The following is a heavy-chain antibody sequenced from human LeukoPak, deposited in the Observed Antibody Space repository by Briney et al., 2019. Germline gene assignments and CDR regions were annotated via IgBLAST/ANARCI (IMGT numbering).Heavy chain of an antibody. CDR3: ASGRVLRYFDWLLRKFDY. V-gene: IGHV3-30*03. J-gene: IGHJ4*02. D-gene: IGHD3-9*01. CDR1: GFTFSSYG. Sequence: AGGSLRLSCAASGFTFSSYGMHWVRQAPGKGLEWVAVISYDGSNKYYADSVKGRFTISRDNSKNTLYLQMNSLRAEDTAVYYCASGRVLRYFDWLLRKFDYWGQGTLVTVSS. CDR2: ISYDGSNK.